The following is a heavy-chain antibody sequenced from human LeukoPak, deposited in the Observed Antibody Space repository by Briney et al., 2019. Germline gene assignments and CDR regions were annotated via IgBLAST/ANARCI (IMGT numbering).Heavy chain of an antibody. CDR2: IYYSGST. V-gene: IGHV4-61*08. CDR1: GGSISSGGYS. D-gene: IGHD5-18*01. J-gene: IGHJ4*02. Sequence: PSETLSLTCAVSGGSISSGGYSWSWIRQPPGKGLEWIGYIYYSGSTNYNPSLKSRVTISVDTSKNQFSLKLSSVTAADTAVYYCARTSGYSYGPFDYWGQGTLVTVSS. CDR3: ARTSGYSYGPFDY.